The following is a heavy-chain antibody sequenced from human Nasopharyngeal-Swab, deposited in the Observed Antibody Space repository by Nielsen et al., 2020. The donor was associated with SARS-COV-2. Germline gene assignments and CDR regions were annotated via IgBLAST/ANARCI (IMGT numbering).Heavy chain of an antibody. V-gene: IGHV3-30*18. CDR2: ISYDGSNK. CDR3: GKDGGYSYSYYFDY. J-gene: IGHJ4*02. CDR1: GFTFSSYG. Sequence: GGSLRPSCPASGFTFSSYGMHWVRKAPGKGLDWVEVISYDGSNKYYADSVKGRFTTSRDNSKNTLYLQMNSLTAEDTAVYYCGKDGGYSYSYYFDYWGQGTLVTVSS. D-gene: IGHD5-18*01.